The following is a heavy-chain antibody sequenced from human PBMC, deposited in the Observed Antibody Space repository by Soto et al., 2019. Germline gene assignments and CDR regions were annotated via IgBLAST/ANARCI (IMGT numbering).Heavy chain of an antibody. J-gene: IGHJ4*02. CDR1: GFTFSSYG. V-gene: IGHV3-30*18. Sequence: GGSLRLSCAASGFTFSSYGMHWVRQAPGKGLEWVAVISYDGSNKYYADSVKGRFTISRDNSKNTLYLQMNSLRAEDTAVYYCAKEALVLRYFDWLSTSYFDYWGQGTLVTVSS. D-gene: IGHD3-9*01. CDR3: AKEALVLRYFDWLSTSYFDY. CDR2: ISYDGSNK.